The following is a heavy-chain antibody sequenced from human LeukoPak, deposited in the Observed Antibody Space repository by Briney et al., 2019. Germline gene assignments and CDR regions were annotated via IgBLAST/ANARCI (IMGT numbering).Heavy chain of an antibody. Sequence: PGGSLRLSCAASGFTFSSYSMNWVRQAPGKGLEWVSSISSSSSYIYYADSVKGRFTISRDNAKNSLYLQMNSLRAEDTAIYYCAKHSHDGSAPYYEVQLDYWGQGTLVTVSS. D-gene: IGHD3-22*01. V-gene: IGHV3-21*04. J-gene: IGHJ4*02. CDR1: GFTFSSYS. CDR2: ISSSSSYI. CDR3: AKHSHDGSAPYYEVQLDY.